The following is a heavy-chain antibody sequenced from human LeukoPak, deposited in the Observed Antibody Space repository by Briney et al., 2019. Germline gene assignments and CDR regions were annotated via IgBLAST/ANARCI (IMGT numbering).Heavy chain of an antibody. CDR2: IKQDGSNK. D-gene: IGHD6-19*01. V-gene: IGHV3-7*01. Sequence: GGSLRLSCAASGFTFSSSWMSWVRQAPGKGLEWVADIKQDGSNKYYVDSVKGRFTISRDNAKNSLYLQMNSPRAEDTAVYYCARDKGYSSGWYPGVDYWGQGTLVTVSS. CDR3: ARDKGYSSGWYPGVDY. J-gene: IGHJ4*02. CDR1: GFTFSSSW.